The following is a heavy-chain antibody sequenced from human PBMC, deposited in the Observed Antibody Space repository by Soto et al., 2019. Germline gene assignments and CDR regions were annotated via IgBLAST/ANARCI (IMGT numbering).Heavy chain of an antibody. Sequence: SETLSLTCAVYGGSFSGYYWSWIRQPPGKGLEWIGEINHSGSTNYNPSLKSRVTISVDTSKNQFSLKLSSVTAADTAVYYCARRTSYDFWSGFYAFDIWGQGTMVTVSS. CDR3: ARRTSYDFWSGFYAFDI. CDR1: GGSFSGYY. J-gene: IGHJ3*02. V-gene: IGHV4-34*01. CDR2: INHSGST. D-gene: IGHD3-3*01.